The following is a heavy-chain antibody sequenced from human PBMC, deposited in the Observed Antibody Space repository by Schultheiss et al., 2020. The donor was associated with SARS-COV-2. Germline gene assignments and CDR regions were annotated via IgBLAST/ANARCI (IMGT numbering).Heavy chain of an antibody. D-gene: IGHD6-13*01. Sequence: GGSLRLSCAASGFTFSSYGMHWVRQAPGKGLEWVSAISGSGGSTYYADSVKGRFTISRDNSKNTLYLQMGSLRAEDMAVYYCAGGLASYSRYGMDVWGQGTTVTVSS. V-gene: IGHV3-23*01. CDR3: AGGLASYSRYGMDV. CDR2: ISGSGGST. CDR1: GFTFSSYG. J-gene: IGHJ6*02.